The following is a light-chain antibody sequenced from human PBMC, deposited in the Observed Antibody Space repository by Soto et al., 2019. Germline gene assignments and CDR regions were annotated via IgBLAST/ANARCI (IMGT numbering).Light chain of an antibody. J-gene: IGKJ1*01. CDR1: QSISSY. Sequence: DIQMTQSPSSLSASVGDRVTITCRASQSISSYLNWYQQKPGKAPKLLISAASSLQSGVPSRFSGSGSGTDFTLTISSLQPEDFANYYCQQSYSTPPMKFGQGTKVDIK. CDR3: QQSYSTPPMK. CDR2: AAS. V-gene: IGKV1-39*01.